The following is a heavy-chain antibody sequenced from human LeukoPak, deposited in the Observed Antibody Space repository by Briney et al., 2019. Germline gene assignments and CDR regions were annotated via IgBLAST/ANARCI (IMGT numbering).Heavy chain of an antibody. D-gene: IGHD2-15*01. J-gene: IGHJ4*02. Sequence: SETLSLTCTVSGGSISSYYWSWIRQPPGKGLEWIGYIYYSGSTYYNPSLKSRVTISVDTSKNQFSLKLSSVTAADTAVYYCARHLPATATDAHYFDYWGQGTLVTVSS. CDR1: GGSISSYY. CDR2: IYYSGST. V-gene: IGHV4-59*04. CDR3: ARHLPATATDAHYFDY.